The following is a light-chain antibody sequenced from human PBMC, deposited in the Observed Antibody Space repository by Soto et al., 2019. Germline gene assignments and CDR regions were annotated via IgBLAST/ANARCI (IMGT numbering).Light chain of an antibody. CDR1: SSDVGGYDF. CDR2: DVS. Sequence: QSALTQPASVSGSPGQSITISCTGTSSDVGGYDFVSWYQQHPGKAPKLIIYDVSNRPSGVSNRFSGSKSGNTASLTISGLQAEDEADYCCSSYTSSTSWVFGGGTQLTVL. CDR3: SSYTSSTSWV. V-gene: IGLV2-14*03. J-gene: IGLJ3*02.